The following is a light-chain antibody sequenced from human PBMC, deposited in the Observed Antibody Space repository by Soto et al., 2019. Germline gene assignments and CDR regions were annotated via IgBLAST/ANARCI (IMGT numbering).Light chain of an antibody. CDR3: SSYAGSNIL. CDR1: SSDVGGYNY. CDR2: EVT. Sequence: QAVVTQPPSASGSPGQSVTISCTGTSSDVGGYNYVSWYQQHPGKAPKLMIYEVTKRPSAVPDRFSGSKSGNTASLTVSGLQAEDEADYYCSSYAGSNILFGGGTQLTVL. J-gene: IGLJ2*01. V-gene: IGLV2-8*01.